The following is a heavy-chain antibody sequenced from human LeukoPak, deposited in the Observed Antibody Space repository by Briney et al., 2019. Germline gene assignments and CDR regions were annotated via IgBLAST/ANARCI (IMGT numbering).Heavy chain of an antibody. J-gene: IGHJ4*02. D-gene: IGHD4-17*01. V-gene: IGHV1-69*05. CDR3: AGSTTVTTYIFDY. CDR2: IIPIFGTA. Sequence: SVKVSCKASGGTFSSYAISWVRQAPGQGLEWMGGIIPIFGTANYAQKFQGRVTITTDESTSTAYMELSSLRSEDTAVYYCAGSTTVTTYIFDYWGQGTLVTVSS. CDR1: GGTFSSYA.